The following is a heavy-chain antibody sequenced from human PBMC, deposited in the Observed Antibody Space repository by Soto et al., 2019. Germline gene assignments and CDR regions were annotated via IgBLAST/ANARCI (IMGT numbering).Heavy chain of an antibody. CDR1: GINFSDHF. V-gene: IGHV3-11*01. Sequence: QAQVVESGGGLVKPGGSLRLSCATSGINFSDHFMAWIRLSPGKGLEWIAYISGSGTTIYYADSVRGRFTISRDNANDSLYLQMHSLRAEDTAVYYCARDGRYKTPYDGFDTWGQGTMVNVSS. CDR3: ARDGRYKTPYDGFDT. CDR2: ISGSGTTI. J-gene: IGHJ3*02. D-gene: IGHD1-26*01.